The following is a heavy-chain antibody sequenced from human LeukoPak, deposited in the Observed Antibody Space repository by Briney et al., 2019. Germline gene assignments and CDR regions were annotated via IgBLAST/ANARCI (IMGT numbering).Heavy chain of an antibody. CDR3: ARRGYTYGQFDY. J-gene: IGHJ4*02. CDR2: IFYSGGT. CDR1: GGSISSSSYY. V-gene: IGHV4-39*01. Sequence: SETLSRTCTVSGGSISSSSYYWGWIRQPPGEGLEWIGSIFYSGGTYYNPSLMSRVTISVDTSKNQFSLKLNSVTAADTAVYYCARRGYTYGQFDYWGQGTLVTVSS. D-gene: IGHD5-18*01.